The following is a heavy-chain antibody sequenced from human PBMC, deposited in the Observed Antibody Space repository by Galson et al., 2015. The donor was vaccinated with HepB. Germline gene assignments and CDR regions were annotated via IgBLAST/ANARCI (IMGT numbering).Heavy chain of an antibody. CDR1: GGSISSSSYY. V-gene: IGHV4-39*01. D-gene: IGHD5-12*01. J-gene: IGHJ4*02. CDR3: ARGGWLRRFFDY. CDR2: IYYSGST. Sequence: LSLTCTVSGGSISSSSYYWGWIRQPPGKGLEWIGSIYYSGSTYYNPSLKSRVTISVDTSKNQFSLNLSSVTAADTAVYYCARGGWLRRFFDYWGQGTLVTVSS.